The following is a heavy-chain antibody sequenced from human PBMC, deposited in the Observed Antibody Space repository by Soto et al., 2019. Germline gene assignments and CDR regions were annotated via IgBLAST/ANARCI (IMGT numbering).Heavy chain of an antibody. J-gene: IGHJ4*02. D-gene: IGHD6-19*01. CDR1: GDSVSSNTAA. V-gene: IGHV6-1*01. Sequence: QTISLTCAISGDSVSSNTAAWNWIRSSPSRGLEWLGRTYYRSNWRHDYAVSVRSRITVNPDTSKNHFSLQLNSVTPDDTAVYYCARGVAGSGFDIWSQGTLVTVSS. CDR3: ARGVAGSGFDI. CDR2: TYYRSNWRH.